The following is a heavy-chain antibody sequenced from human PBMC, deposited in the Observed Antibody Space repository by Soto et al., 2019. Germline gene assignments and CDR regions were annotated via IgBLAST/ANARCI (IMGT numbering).Heavy chain of an antibody. J-gene: IGHJ3*02. D-gene: IGHD6-19*01. CDR1: GFTFTSSA. CDR3: AADSTPYSSVSFDI. V-gene: IGHV1-58*01. Sequence: ASVKVSCKASGFTFTSSAVQWVRQARGQRLEWIGWIVVGSGNTNYAQKFQERVTITRDMSTSTAYMELSSLRSEDTAVYYCAADSTPYSSVSFDIWGQGTMVTVS. CDR2: IVVGSGNT.